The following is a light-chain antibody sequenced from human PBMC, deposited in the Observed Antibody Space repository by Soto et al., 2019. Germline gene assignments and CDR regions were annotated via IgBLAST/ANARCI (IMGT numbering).Light chain of an antibody. V-gene: IGKV3-20*01. J-gene: IGKJ2*01. Sequence: EIVLTQSPGSLSLSPRERATLSCRASQSVSSNHLAWYQQKPGRAPRLLIYGASRRATGIPDRFSGSGSGTEFTLTISRLEPEDFAVYYCQQYGSSTYTFGQGTKVDIK. CDR2: GAS. CDR1: QSVSSNH. CDR3: QQYGSSTYT.